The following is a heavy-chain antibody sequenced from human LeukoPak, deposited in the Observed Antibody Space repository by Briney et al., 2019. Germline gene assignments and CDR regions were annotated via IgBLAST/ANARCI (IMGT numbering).Heavy chain of an antibody. CDR3: ARRTYDSGWVIEY. J-gene: IGHJ4*01. CDR2: INHRGNT. Sequence: SETLSLTCAVYSGSFSGYYWSWIRQPSGKGLEWIGEINHRGNTNYNPSFMTRVTISVDTSKNQFSLKLSSVTAADTAVYYCARRTYDSGWVIEYWGQGNLVTVSS. D-gene: IGHD3-22*01. CDR1: SGSFSGYY. V-gene: IGHV4-34*01.